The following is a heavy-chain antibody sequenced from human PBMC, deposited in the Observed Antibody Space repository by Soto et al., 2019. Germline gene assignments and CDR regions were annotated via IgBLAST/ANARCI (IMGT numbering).Heavy chain of an antibody. V-gene: IGHV4-39*07. J-gene: IGHJ6*02. D-gene: IGHD6-13*01. Sequence: PSETLSLTCSVSSGSISSNSYLWGWIRQPPGKGLEWIGAILYSGDTYYSESLKSRVTMSVDTSKNQFSLKLGSVTAADTAVYYCASSGSSSSWYGDYYYGMDVWGQGTTVTVSS. CDR3: ASSGSSSSWYGDYYYGMDV. CDR2: ILYSGDT. CDR1: SGSISSNSYL.